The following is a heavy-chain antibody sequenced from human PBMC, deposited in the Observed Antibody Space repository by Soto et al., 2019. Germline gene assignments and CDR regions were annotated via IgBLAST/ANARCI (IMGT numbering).Heavy chain of an antibody. D-gene: IGHD3-22*01. Sequence: QVQLVESGGGVVQPGRSLRLSCAASAFTFRSYAMHWVRQAPGKGLEWVAVISYDGTYKYYADSVKGRFTISRDNSKNTXXRQMSSLRPEDTAVYYCARDAIYDGSGYYGSYFDYWGQGSLVTVSS. CDR2: ISYDGTYK. CDR3: ARDAIYDGSGYYGSYFDY. CDR1: AFTFRSYA. J-gene: IGHJ4*02. V-gene: IGHV3-30-3*01.